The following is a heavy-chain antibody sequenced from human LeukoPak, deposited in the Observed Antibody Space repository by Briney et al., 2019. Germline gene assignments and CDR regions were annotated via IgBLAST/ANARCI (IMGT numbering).Heavy chain of an antibody. CDR1: GGSFSGYY. CDR3: ARGKFWLRYFDWRRYYFDY. Sequence: PSETLSLTCAVYGGSFSGYYWSWIRQPPGKGLEWIGEINHSGSTNYNPSLKSRVTISVDTSKNQFSLKLSSVTAADTAVYYCARGKFWLRYFDWRRYYFDYWGQGTLVTVSS. J-gene: IGHJ4*02. CDR2: INHSGST. V-gene: IGHV4-34*01. D-gene: IGHD3-9*01.